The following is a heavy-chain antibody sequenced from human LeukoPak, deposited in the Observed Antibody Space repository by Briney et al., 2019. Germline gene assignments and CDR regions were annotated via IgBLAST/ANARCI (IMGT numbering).Heavy chain of an antibody. J-gene: IGHJ4*02. CDR3: ARGRAAAAY. V-gene: IGHV4-34*01. D-gene: IGHD6-13*01. CDR1: GGSFSGYY. CDR2: INHSGST. Sequence: LETLSLTCAVYGGSFSGYYWSWIRQPPGKGLEWIGEINHSGSTNYNPSLKSRVTISVDTSKNQFSLKLSSVTAADTAVYYCARGRAAAAYWGQGTLVTVSS.